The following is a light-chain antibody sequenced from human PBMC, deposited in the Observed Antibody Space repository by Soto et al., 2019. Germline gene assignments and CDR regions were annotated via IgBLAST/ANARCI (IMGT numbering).Light chain of an antibody. CDR1: QNIGNNY. CDR2: AKS. Sequence: EIVLTQSPATLSLSPGERATLSCGASQNIGNNYVAWYHQKPGLAPSLLIYAKSSRANGIPDRFSGSGSGTDFTLSISRLEPEDFGVYYCQHYPAAPLSFGGGTKVDIK. J-gene: IGKJ4*01. CDR3: QHYPAAPLS. V-gene: IGKV3D-20*01.